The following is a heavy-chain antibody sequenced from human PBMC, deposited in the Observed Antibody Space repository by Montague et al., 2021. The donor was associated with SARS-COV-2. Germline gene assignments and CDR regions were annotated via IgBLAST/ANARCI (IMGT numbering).Heavy chain of an antibody. Sequence: SETLSLICTVSGASISSSSYNWGWIRQPPGKGLEWIGSVHYSGRPHYNPSLKSRVTIYVDTPKNQFSLKLSSVTAADTAVYYCTRHVHMTWPEPSPGFDYWGQGTLVTVSS. J-gene: IGHJ4*02. V-gene: IGHV4-39*01. CDR1: GASISSSSYN. CDR2: VHYSGRP. CDR3: TRHVHMTWPEPSPGFDY. D-gene: IGHD1-1*01.